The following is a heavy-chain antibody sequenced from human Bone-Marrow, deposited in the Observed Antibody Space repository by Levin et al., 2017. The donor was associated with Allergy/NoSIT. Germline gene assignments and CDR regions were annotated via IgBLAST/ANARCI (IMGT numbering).Heavy chain of an antibody. CDR3: TRSGNFDV. CDR1: GFTFSDWY. CDR2: INTSGGNR. J-gene: IGHJ4*02. V-gene: IGHV3-11*04. D-gene: IGHD1-7*01. Sequence: GGFLRLSCAGSGFTFSDWYMNWVRQAPGKGLEWISSINTSGGNRFYADSVRGRFTISRDNAKNSLFLQMNSLRAEDTAVYFCTRSGNFDVWGQGTLLTVSS.